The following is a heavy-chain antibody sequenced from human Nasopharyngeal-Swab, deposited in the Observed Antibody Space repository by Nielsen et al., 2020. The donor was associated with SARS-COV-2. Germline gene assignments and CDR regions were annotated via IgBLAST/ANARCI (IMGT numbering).Heavy chain of an antibody. J-gene: IGHJ6*02. CDR2: ISGSGGST. CDR3: ANRAAAGKKYYYYGMDV. V-gene: IGHV3-23*01. CDR1: GFTFSSYA. Sequence: GESLKISCAASGFTFSSYAMSWVRQAPGKGLGWVSAISGSGGSTYYEDSVKGRFTLSRDNSKNTLYLQMNSLRAEDTAVYYCANRAAAGKKYYYYGMDVWGQGTTVTVSS. D-gene: IGHD6-13*01.